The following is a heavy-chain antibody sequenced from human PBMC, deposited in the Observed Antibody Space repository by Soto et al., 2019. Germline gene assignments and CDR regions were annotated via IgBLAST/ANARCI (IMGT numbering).Heavy chain of an antibody. CDR2: IVLGNGNT. V-gene: IGHV1-58*01. Sequence: SVKVSCKASGFTFSSSAVQWVRQARGQRLEWIGWIVLGNGNTNYAQKFQERVTITRDMSTSTAYMEVRSLTSDDTAVYYCATRIGNIGWYWLDTWRQGTLVTVSS. D-gene: IGHD6-19*01. CDR3: ATRIGNIGWYWLDT. J-gene: IGHJ5*02. CDR1: GFTFSSSA.